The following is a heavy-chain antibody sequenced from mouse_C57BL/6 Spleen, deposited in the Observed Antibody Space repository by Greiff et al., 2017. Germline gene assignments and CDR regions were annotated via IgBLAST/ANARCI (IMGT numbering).Heavy chain of an antibody. D-gene: IGHD3-2*02. Sequence: VQLQQSGPELVKPGASVKISCKASGYAFSSSWMNWVKQRPGKGLEWIGRIYPGDGDTNYNGKFKGKATLTADKSSSTAYMQLSSLTSEDSAVYFCATSGTAQATGWFAYWGQGTLVTVSA. V-gene: IGHV1-82*01. CDR3: ATSGTAQATGWFAY. CDR1: GYAFSSSW. CDR2: IYPGDGDT. J-gene: IGHJ3*01.